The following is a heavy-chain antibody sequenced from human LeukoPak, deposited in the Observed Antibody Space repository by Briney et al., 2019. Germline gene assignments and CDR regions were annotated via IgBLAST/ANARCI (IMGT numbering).Heavy chain of an antibody. V-gene: IGHV3-23*01. CDR1: GFTFSSYA. CDR2: ISGSGGST. J-gene: IGHJ5*02. Sequence: GGSLRLSCAASGFTFSSYAMSWVRQAPGKGLEWVSAISGSGGSTYYADSVKGRFTISRDNSKNTLYLQMNSLGAEDTAVYYCTKGSPAKNPKSYIVVVPAAINWFDPWGQGTLVTVSS. D-gene: IGHD2-2*01. CDR3: TKGSPAKNPKSYIVVVPAAINWFDP.